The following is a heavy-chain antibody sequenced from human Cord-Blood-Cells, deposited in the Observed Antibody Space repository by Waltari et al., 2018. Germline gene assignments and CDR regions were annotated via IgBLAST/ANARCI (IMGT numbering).Heavy chain of an antibody. CDR1: GGDFSGYY. Sequence: VQLQQWGAGLLKPSETLSLTCAVHGGDFSGYYWSWIRQPPGKGLEWMGEINHSGSTICTPSLKCRVTMSLDTSKTQFCLKLSSVTAADTAVYYCARGACSSNSFYYFNNWGQGTLVTVSS. D-gene: IGHD2-2*01. V-gene: IGHV4-34*01. CDR3: ARGACSSNSFYYFNN. J-gene: IGHJ4*02. CDR2: INHSGST.